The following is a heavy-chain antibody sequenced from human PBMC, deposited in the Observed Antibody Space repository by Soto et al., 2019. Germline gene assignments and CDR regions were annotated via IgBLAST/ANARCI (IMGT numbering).Heavy chain of an antibody. D-gene: IGHD3-3*01. V-gene: IGHV1-2*02. CDR3: ARDPGTGVRFLECLSSYYGMDV. CDR2: INPNSGGT. J-gene: IGHJ6*02. Sequence: ASVKVSCKASGYTFTGYYMHWVRQAPGQGLEWMGWINPNSGGTNYAQKFQGRVTMTRDTSISTAYMELSRLRSDDTAVYYCARDPGTGVRFLECLSSYYGMDVWGQGTTFPVSS. CDR1: GYTFTGYY.